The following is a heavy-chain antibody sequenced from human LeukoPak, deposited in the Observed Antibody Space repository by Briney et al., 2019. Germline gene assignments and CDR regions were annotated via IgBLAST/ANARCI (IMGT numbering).Heavy chain of an antibody. J-gene: IGHJ3*02. Sequence: SETLSLTCAVYGGSLSGYYWSWIRQPPGKGLEWIGEINHSGSTNYNPSLKSRVTMSVDTSKNQFSLKLSSGTAADTAVYYCATGTNGAFDIWGQGTMVTVSS. CDR3: ATGTNGAFDI. CDR2: INHSGST. V-gene: IGHV4-34*01. D-gene: IGHD1/OR15-1a*01. CDR1: GGSLSGYY.